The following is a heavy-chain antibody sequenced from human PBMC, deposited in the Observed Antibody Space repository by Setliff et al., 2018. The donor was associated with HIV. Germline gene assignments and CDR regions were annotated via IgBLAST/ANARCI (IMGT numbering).Heavy chain of an antibody. CDR3: ARGHCDFWSSYMDV. CDR2: IYHNGNT. D-gene: IGHD3-3*01. CDR1: GYSISSGYY. J-gene: IGHJ6*03. V-gene: IGHV4-38-2*01. Sequence: KPSETLSLTCDVSGYSISSGYYWGWIRQPPGKGLEWIANIYHNGNTHYNPSVKSRVTISVDTSKRQFRLNVTSVTAADTAVYYCARGHCDFWSSYMDVWGKGTTVTVSS.